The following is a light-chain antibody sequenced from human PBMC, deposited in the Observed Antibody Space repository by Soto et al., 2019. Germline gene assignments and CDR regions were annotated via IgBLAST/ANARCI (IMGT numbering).Light chain of an antibody. CDR3: SSNTSGSTRV. CDR2: DVS. Sequence: QSVLTQPASVSGSPGQSITISCTGTSSDVGGYNYVSWYQQHPGKAPKLMIYDVSNRPSGVSNRFSGSKSGNTASLTISGLQAVDETDSYCSSNTSGSTRVFGTGTKVTVL. V-gene: IGLV2-14*01. CDR1: SSDVGGYNY. J-gene: IGLJ1*01.